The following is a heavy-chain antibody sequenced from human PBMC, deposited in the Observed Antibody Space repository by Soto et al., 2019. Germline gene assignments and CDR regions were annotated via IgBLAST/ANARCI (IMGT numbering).Heavy chain of an antibody. CDR2: ISYDGSNK. CDR3: ARAVAAAGTVYYYGLDV. D-gene: IGHD6-13*01. J-gene: IGHJ6*02. CDR1: GFTFSSYA. V-gene: IGHV3-30-3*01. Sequence: HPGGSLRLSCAASGFTFSSYAMHWVRQAPGKGLEWVAVISYDGSNKYYADSVKGRFTISRDNSKNTLYLQMNSLRAEDTAVYYCARAVAAAGTVYYYGLDVWGQGTTVTVSS.